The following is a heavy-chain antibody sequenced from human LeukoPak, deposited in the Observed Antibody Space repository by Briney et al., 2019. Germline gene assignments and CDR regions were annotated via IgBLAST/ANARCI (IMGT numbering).Heavy chain of an antibody. CDR2: INPSGGST. D-gene: IGHD3-22*01. J-gene: IGHJ3*02. CDR1: GYTFTSYY. CDR3: ARVKPNYYDSSAYGTFDI. V-gene: IGHV1-46*01. Sequence: ASVNVSCKASGYTFTSYYMHWVRQAPGQGHEWMGIINPSGGSTSYAQKFQGRVTMTRDTSTSTVYLELSSLRSEDTAVYYCARVKPNYYDSSAYGTFDIWGQGTMVTVSS.